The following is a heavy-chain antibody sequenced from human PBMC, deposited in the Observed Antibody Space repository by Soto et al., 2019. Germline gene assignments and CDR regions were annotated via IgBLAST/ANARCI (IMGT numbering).Heavy chain of an antibody. D-gene: IGHD5-18*01. CDR3: ARVGYGYLAADY. Sequence: QVQLQESGPGLVKPSQTLSLTCTVSGGSISSGGYYWSWIRQHPGKGLEWIGYIYYSGSTYYNPSLRSRVTISVDTSQNQFSLKLSSVTSADTAVYYCARVGYGYLAADYWGQGTLVTVSS. V-gene: IGHV4-31*03. CDR2: IYYSGST. J-gene: IGHJ4*02. CDR1: GGSISSGGYY.